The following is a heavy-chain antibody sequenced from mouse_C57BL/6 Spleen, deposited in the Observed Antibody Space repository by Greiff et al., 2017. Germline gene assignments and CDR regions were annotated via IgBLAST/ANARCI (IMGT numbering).Heavy chain of an antibody. V-gene: IGHV5-17*01. CDR1: GFTFSDYG. CDR3: ARGYDGYYRGYAMDY. Sequence: EVKLVESGGGLVKPGGSLKLSCAASGFTFSDYGMHWVRQAPEKGLEWVAYISSGSSPIYYADTVKGRFTISRDNAKNTLFLQMTSLRSEDTAMYYCARGYDGYYRGYAMDYWGQGTSVTVSS. J-gene: IGHJ4*01. D-gene: IGHD2-3*01. CDR2: ISSGSSPI.